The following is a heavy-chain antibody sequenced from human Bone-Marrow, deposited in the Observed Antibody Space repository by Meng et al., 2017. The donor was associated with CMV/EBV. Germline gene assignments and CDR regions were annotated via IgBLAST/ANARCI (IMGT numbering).Heavy chain of an antibody. CDR3: ARGIRGLEWLLYDYGMDV. Sequence: ASVKVSCKASGGTFSSYAISWVRQAPGQGLEWMGGIIPNSGGTNYAQKFQGRVTMTRDTSISTAYMELSRLRSDDTAVYYCARGIRGLEWLLYDYGMDVWGQGTTVTVSS. CDR2: IIPNSGGT. V-gene: IGHV1-2*02. D-gene: IGHD3-3*01. J-gene: IGHJ6*02. CDR1: GGTFSSYA.